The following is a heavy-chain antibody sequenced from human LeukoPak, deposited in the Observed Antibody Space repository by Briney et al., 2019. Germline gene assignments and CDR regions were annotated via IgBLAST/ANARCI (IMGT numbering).Heavy chain of an antibody. V-gene: IGHV4-59*01. CDR1: GGSISSYY. CDR3: AREDRLWNSGSYSYAFDI. CDR2: IYSTGST. D-gene: IGHD1-26*01. J-gene: IGHJ3*02. Sequence: LETLSLTCTVSGGSISSYYWSWIRQPPGKGLEWLGYIYSTGSTDYNPSLKSRVTISVDTSKNQFSLKLSSVTAADTALYFCAREDRLWNSGSYSYAFDIWGQGAMFTASS.